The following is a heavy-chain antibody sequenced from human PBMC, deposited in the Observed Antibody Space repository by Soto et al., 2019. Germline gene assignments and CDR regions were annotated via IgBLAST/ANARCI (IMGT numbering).Heavy chain of an antibody. V-gene: IGHV1-46*01. CDR1: GYTFTSYY. Sequence: QVQLVQSGAAVKKPGASVKVSCKASGYTFTSYYMHWVRQAAGQGLVRMGIINPSGGRTSYAQMVQGRVTRTRDTSPSTVHMELSSLRSEDTTVYSCPRDLSNFDYWSQGTLVTVSS. D-gene: IGHD3-3*02. J-gene: IGHJ4*02. CDR2: INPSGGRT. CDR3: PRDLSNFDY.